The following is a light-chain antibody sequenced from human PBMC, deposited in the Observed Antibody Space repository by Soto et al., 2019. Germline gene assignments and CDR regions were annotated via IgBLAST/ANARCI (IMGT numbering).Light chain of an antibody. CDR2: SNN. Sequence: QSVLTEPPSASETPGQRFTISCSGSSSNVGSNTVNWYQQLPGTAPKLLIYSNNQRPSGVPDRFSGSKSGTSASLAISGLQSGDETDYYCAAWDDSLNAYVFATGTKVTVL. CDR1: SSNVGSNT. V-gene: IGLV1-44*01. CDR3: AAWDDSLNAYV. J-gene: IGLJ1*01.